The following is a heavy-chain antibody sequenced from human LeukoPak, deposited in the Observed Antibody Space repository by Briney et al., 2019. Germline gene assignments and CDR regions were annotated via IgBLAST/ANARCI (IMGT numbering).Heavy chain of an antibody. CDR3: ARDIGATAAWFGELLSY. Sequence: PGGSLRLSCAASGFTFSYYGMHWVRQAPGKGLEWVANIKQDGSEKYYVDSVKGRFTISRDNAKNSLYLQMNSLRAEDTAVYYCARDIGATAAWFGELLSYWGQGTLVTVSS. V-gene: IGHV3-7*03. D-gene: IGHD3-10*01. CDR1: GFTFSYYG. J-gene: IGHJ4*02. CDR2: IKQDGSEK.